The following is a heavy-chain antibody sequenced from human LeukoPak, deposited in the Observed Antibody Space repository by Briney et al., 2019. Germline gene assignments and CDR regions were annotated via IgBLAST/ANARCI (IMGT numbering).Heavy chain of an antibody. CDR1: GFTSSSYW. D-gene: IGHD4-23*01. J-gene: IGHJ4*02. V-gene: IGHV3-74*01. Sequence: GGSLRLSCAASGFTSSSYWMHWVRQVPGKGLVWVSRISGDGTARNYADSVKGRFTISRDDAKNTVDLQMNSLRGEDTAVYYCVRGRPHGNDYWGQGTLVTVSS. CDR3: VRGRPHGNDY. CDR2: ISGDGTAR.